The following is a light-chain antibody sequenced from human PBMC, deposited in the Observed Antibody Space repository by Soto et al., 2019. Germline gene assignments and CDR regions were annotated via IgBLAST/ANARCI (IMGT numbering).Light chain of an antibody. CDR3: QQYNNWRT. Sequence: EIVMTQSPATVCKTQGERATLSCRASQSVSSNLAWYQQKPGQAPRLLIYGASTRATGIPARFSGSGSGTEFTLTISSLQSEDFAVYYCQQYNNWRTFGQGTKVDIK. J-gene: IGKJ1*01. CDR1: QSVSSN. CDR2: GAS. V-gene: IGKV3-15*01.